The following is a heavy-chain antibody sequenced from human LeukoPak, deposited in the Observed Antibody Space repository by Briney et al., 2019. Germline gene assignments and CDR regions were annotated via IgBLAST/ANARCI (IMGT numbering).Heavy chain of an antibody. V-gene: IGHV3-15*01. Sequence: GGSLRLSCAASGFTFTNAWMSWVRQAPGKGLEGVGRIKSKGDGETTDYAARGKGRFTMSRDDSEATLYLQMNSLKAEDTAVYYCATDLGLTMIRGVIVHWGQGALVTVSS. D-gene: IGHD3-10*01. CDR2: IKSKGDGETT. CDR1: GFTFTNAW. CDR3: ATDLGLTMIRGVIVH. J-gene: IGHJ4*02.